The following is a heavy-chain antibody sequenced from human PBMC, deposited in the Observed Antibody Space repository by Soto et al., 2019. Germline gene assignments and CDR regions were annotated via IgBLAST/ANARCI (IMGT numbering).Heavy chain of an antibody. D-gene: IGHD3-16*02. Sequence: SETLSLTCTVSGGSISSSSYYWGWIRQPPGKGLEWIGSIYYSGSTYYNPSLKSRVTISVDTSKNQFSLKLSSVTAADTAVYYCARRHRQVMITFGGVIVRDAFDIWGQGTMVTVSS. V-gene: IGHV4-39*01. CDR1: GGSISSSSYY. CDR3: ARRHRQVMITFGGVIVRDAFDI. J-gene: IGHJ3*02. CDR2: IYYSGST.